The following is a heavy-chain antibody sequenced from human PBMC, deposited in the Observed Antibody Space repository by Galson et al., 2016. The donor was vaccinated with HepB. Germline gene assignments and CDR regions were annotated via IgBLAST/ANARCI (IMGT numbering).Heavy chain of an antibody. CDR1: GFTFSNYA. CDR2: ISDDGTKK. CDR3: ARGYSFGFLIHL. J-gene: IGHJ4*02. D-gene: IGHD3-10*01. V-gene: IGHV3-30-3*01. Sequence: LRLSCAASGFTFSNYAMHWVRQAPGKGLKWVAVISDDGTKKYYADSVKGRFTISRDNSKNTVYLQMNSLRAEDTAVYYCARGYSFGFLIHLWGQGTLVTVSS.